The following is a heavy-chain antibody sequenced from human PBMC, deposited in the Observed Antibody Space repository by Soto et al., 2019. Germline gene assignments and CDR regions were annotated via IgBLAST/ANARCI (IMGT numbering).Heavy chain of an antibody. CDR3: AKRGLPTVTTLFGVDFDY. Sequence: EVQLLESGGGLVQPGGSLRLSCAASGFTFSSYAMSWVRQAPGKGLEWVSAISGSGGSTYYADSVKGRFTISRDNSKNTLYLQMNRLRAEDTAVYYCAKRGLPTVTTLFGVDFDYWGQGTLVIVSS. D-gene: IGHD4-17*01. CDR2: ISGSGGST. J-gene: IGHJ4*02. CDR1: GFTFSSYA. V-gene: IGHV3-23*01.